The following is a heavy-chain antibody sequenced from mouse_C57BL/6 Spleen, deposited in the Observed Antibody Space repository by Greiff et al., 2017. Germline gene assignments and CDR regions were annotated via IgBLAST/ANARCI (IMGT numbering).Heavy chain of an antibody. D-gene: IGHD2-5*01. CDR1: GYAFSSSW. CDR3: ARSYYSNFFDY. V-gene: IGHV1-82*01. Sequence: VKVVESGPELVKPGASVKISCKASGYAFSSSWMNWVKQRPGKGLEWIGRIYPGDGDTNYNGKFKGKATLTADKSSSTAYMQLSSLTSEDSAVYFCARSYYSNFFDYWGQGTTLTVSS. CDR2: IYPGDGDT. J-gene: IGHJ2*01.